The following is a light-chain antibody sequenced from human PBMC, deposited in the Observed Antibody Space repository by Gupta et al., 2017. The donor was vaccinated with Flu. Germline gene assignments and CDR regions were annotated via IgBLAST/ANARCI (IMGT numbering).Light chain of an antibody. CDR2: GAS. Sequence: LTQSPGTVSLSPGERATLSCRASQSVADRLAWYQQKPGQAPRLLVYGASTRATGIPDRFSGSGSGTDFTLTISRLEPEDFAVYYCQQYLASPFTFGRGTKLEIK. V-gene: IGKV3-20*01. CDR3: QQYLASPFT. J-gene: IGKJ2*01. CDR1: QSVADR.